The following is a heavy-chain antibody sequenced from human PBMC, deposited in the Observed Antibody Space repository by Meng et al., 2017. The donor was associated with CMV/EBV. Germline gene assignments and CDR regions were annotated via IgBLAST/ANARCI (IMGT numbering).Heavy chain of an antibody. CDR1: GYTFTGYY. V-gene: IGHV1-2*02. Sequence: ASVKVSCKASGYTFTGYYMHWVRQAPGQGLEWMGWINPNSGGTNYAQKFQGRVTMTTDTSTSTAYMELRSLRSDDTAVYYCAREYCSSTSCYFYYGMDVWGQGTTVTVSS. CDR2: INPNSGGT. CDR3: AREYCSSTSCYFYYGMDV. J-gene: IGHJ6*02. D-gene: IGHD2-2*01.